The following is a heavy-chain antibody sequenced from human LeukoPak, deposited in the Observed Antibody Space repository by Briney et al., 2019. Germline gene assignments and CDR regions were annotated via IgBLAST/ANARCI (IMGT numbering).Heavy chain of an antibody. J-gene: IGHJ3*02. Sequence: GASVKVSCTASGYTFTGYYMHWVRQAPGQGLEWVGGIIPIFGTANYAQKFQGRVTITADKSTNTAYMELSSLISEDTAVYFCAGPSIAASHDNAFDIWGQGTMVTVSS. CDR1: GYTFTGYY. V-gene: IGHV1-69*06. CDR2: IIPIFGTA. D-gene: IGHD6-6*01. CDR3: AGPSIAASHDNAFDI.